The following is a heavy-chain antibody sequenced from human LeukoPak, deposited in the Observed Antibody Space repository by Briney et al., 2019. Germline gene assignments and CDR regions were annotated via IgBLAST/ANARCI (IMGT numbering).Heavy chain of an antibody. Sequence: GGSLRLSCAASGFTVSSNYMSWVRQAPGKGLEWVSVIYSGGSTYYADSVKGRSTISRDNSKNTLYLQMNSLRAEDTAVYYCARDRRRYSSGWYGFVDYWGQGTLVTVSS. CDR2: IYSGGST. D-gene: IGHD6-19*01. CDR1: GFTVSSNY. CDR3: ARDRRRYSSGWYGFVDY. V-gene: IGHV3-66*01. J-gene: IGHJ4*02.